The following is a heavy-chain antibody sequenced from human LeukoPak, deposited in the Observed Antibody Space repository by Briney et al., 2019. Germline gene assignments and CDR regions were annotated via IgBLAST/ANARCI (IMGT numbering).Heavy chain of an antibody. Sequence: PGGSLRLSCAASGFTFSDYYMSWIRQAPGKGLEWVSYISGSSSFTKYADSVKGRFTISRDNSKNTLYLQMNSLRAEDTAVYYCARDGGGSGTLDYWGQGTLVTVSS. CDR2: ISGSSSFT. CDR1: GFTFSDYY. D-gene: IGHD3-10*01. J-gene: IGHJ4*02. CDR3: ARDGGGSGTLDY. V-gene: IGHV3-11*05.